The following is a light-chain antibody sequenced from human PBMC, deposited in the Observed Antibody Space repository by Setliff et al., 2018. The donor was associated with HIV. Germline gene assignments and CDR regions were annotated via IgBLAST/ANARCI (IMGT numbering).Light chain of an antibody. CDR2: EVS. J-gene: IGLJ2*01. V-gene: IGLV2-14*01. CDR1: SSDVGGYNF. Sequence: QSVLTQPASVSGSPGQSITIPCTGSSSDVGGYNFVSWYQQYPGKAPKLMISEVSDRPSGISDRFSGSKSGNTASLTISGLQPEDEAEYFCSSYTGRSTVIFGGGTKVTVL. CDR3: SSYTGRSTVI.